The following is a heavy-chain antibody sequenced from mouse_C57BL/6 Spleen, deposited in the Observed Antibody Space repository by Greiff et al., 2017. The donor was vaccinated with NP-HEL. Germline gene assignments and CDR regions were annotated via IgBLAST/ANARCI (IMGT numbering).Heavy chain of an antibody. J-gene: IGHJ1*03. D-gene: IGHD3-3*01. V-gene: IGHV1-82*01. Sequence: QVQLKQSGPELVKPGASVKISCKASGYAFSSSWMNWVKQRPGKGLEWIGRIYPGDGDTNYNGKFKGKATLTADKSSSTAYMQLSSLTSEDSAVYFCARSEGWDWYFDVWGTGTTVTVSS. CDR1: GYAFSSSW. CDR3: ARSEGWDWYFDV. CDR2: IYPGDGDT.